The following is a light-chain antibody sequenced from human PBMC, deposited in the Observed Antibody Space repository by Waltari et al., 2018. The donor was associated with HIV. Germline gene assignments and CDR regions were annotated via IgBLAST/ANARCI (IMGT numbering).Light chain of an antibody. J-gene: IGLJ2*01. CDR2: EVS. Sequence: QSALTQPASVSGSPGQSITISCTGTSSDVGSYNVVSWYHQHPGKAPKLMIYEVSKRPSGVSNRFSGSKSGNTASLTISGLQAEDEADYHCCSYAGSSTYVVFGGGTKLTVL. V-gene: IGLV2-23*02. CDR1: SSDVGSYNV. CDR3: CSYAGSSTYVV.